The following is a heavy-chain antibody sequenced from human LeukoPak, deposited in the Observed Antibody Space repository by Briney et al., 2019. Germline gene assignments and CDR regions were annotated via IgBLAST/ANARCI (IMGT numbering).Heavy chain of an antibody. CDR1: GGSFSNFY. CDR3: AGGTGGTKTGYKRYIRIDP. D-gene: IGHD1-14*01. Sequence: PSETLSLTCGVYGGSFSNFYWTWIRQPPGQGLEWIGEINHSGSTNYNSSLKSRVTISEDTSKNQFSLKLTSVTAADTAVYYCAGGTGGTKTGYKRYIRIDPWGQGTLVIVSS. CDR2: INHSGST. J-gene: IGHJ5*02. V-gene: IGHV4-34*01.